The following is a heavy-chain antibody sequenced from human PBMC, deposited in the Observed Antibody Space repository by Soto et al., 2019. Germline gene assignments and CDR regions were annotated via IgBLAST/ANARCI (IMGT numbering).Heavy chain of an antibody. CDR2: IFTRDSET. CDR3: ARGYFDSGHGYDL. CDR1: GHLFNNHW. Sequence: GESLKISCKGPGHLFNNHWIGWVRQTPGKGLEWMGLIFTRDSETKTSPSFQGHVSFSVDNSINTVYLQWTPLKTTDTAIYFCARGYFDSGHGYDLWGQGTLVTVSS. V-gene: IGHV5-51*01. J-gene: IGHJ5*02. D-gene: IGHD3-10*01.